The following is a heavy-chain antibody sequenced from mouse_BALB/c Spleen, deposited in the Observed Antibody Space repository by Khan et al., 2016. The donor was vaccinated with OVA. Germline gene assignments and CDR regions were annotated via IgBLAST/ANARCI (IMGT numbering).Heavy chain of an antibody. D-gene: IGHD1-1*01. CDR1: GYSITSDYA. J-gene: IGHJ4*01. Sequence: EVQLVESGPGLVKPSQSLSLTCTVTGYSITSDYAWNWIRQFPGNKLEWMGYISYSGSTNYNPALKSRISITRDTSKNQFFLQLNSVTTEDTATYDGASDDSRYKYAMDYWGQGTSVTVSS. CDR2: ISYSGST. V-gene: IGHV3-2*02. CDR3: ASDDSRYKYAMDY.